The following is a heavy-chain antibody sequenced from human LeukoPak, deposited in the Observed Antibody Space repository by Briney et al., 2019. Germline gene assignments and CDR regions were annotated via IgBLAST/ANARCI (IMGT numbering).Heavy chain of an antibody. Sequence: SVKVSCKASGGTFSNYAISWVRQAPGQGLEWMGGIIPIFGTANYAQKFQGRVTITADESTSTAYMELSSLRSEDTAVYYCARSLVPLYYYYYGMDVWGQGTTVTVSS. V-gene: IGHV1-69*13. D-gene: IGHD6-13*01. CDR2: IIPIFGTA. J-gene: IGHJ6*02. CDR1: GGTFSNYA. CDR3: ARSLVPLYYYYYGMDV.